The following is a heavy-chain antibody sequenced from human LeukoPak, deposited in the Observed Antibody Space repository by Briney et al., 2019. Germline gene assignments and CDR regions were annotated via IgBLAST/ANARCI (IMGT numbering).Heavy chain of an antibody. Sequence: SETLSLTCTVSGGSINSGNYYWGWIRQPPGKGLVWIGSICYSGSTYYNPSLKSRVTIFLDTSKNQFSLKLLSVTAADTAVYYCARPDQRGYSYGYSAFDIWGQGTIVTVSS. V-gene: IGHV4-39*01. CDR2: ICYSGST. D-gene: IGHD5-18*01. J-gene: IGHJ3*02. CDR1: GGSINSGNYY. CDR3: ARPDQRGYSYGYSAFDI.